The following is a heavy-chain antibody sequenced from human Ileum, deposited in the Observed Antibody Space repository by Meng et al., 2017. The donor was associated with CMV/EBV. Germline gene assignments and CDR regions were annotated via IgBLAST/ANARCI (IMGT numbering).Heavy chain of an antibody. CDR3: AKDQSTYSFKPIYAMDV. D-gene: IGHD5-18*01. Sequence: GESLKISCVASGFTFSSYGMHWVRRAPGKGLEWVAFIWYDGNNKYYADSVKGRFTISRDSSKNTLYLQMNSLSAEDTAVYFCAKDQSTYSFKPIYAMDVWGQGTTVTGSS. J-gene: IGHJ6*02. V-gene: IGHV3-30*02. CDR1: GFTFSSYG. CDR2: IWYDGNNK.